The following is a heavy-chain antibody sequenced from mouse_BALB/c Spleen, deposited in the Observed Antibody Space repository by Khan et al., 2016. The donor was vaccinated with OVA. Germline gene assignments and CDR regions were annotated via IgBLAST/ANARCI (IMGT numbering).Heavy chain of an antibody. CDR1: GSTFTSYW. V-gene: IGHV1-5*01. CDR3: AYDGYFGGWFAY. J-gene: IGHJ3*01. D-gene: IGHD2-3*01. Sequence: VQLKQSGTVLARPGASVKMSCKASGSTFTSYWIHWVKQRPGQGLEWIGAIYPGNSDPSYNQRFKGKAKLTAVTSTSTAYMQLSSLTNEDSAVYCCAYDGYFGGWFAYWGQGTLVTVSA. CDR2: IYPGNSDP.